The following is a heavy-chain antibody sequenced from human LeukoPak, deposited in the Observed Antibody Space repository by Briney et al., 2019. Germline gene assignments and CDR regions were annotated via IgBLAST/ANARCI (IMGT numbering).Heavy chain of an antibody. CDR1: GGSFSGYY. D-gene: IGHD6-13*01. CDR3: ARGPYSSSWYEIDY. Sequence: SETLSLTCAVYGGSFSGYYWSWIRQPPGKGLEWIGEINHSGSTNYNPSLKSRVTISVDTSKNQFSLKLSSVTAADTAVYYCARGPYSSSWYEIDYWGQGTLVTVSS. CDR2: INHSGST. V-gene: IGHV4-34*01. J-gene: IGHJ4*02.